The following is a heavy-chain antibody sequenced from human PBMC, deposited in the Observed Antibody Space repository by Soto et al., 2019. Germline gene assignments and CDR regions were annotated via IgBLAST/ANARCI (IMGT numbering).Heavy chain of an antibody. CDR3: ARGGRYLGWFPWFDP. CDR2: MNPNSGDK. V-gene: IGHV1-8*01. Sequence: QVQLVQSGAEVKRPGASVKVSCKASGYTFSSYNIYWVRQAKGQGLEWMGWMNPNSGDKGYAQKFLDRITMSRDPTFMTAYLGWSGLTSEDTAVYYCARGGRYLGWFPWFDPWGQGTLVTVSS. CDR1: GYTFSSYN. J-gene: IGHJ5*02. D-gene: IGHD3-3*01.